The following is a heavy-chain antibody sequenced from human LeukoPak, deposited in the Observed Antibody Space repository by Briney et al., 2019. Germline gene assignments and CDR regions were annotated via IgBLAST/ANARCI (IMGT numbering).Heavy chain of an antibody. D-gene: IGHD3-22*01. CDR3: ARYYDSSGYHKSSYYYYYYYMDV. CDR2: IYYTGST. J-gene: IGHJ6*03. CDR1: GASISGSGYY. Sequence: PSETLSLTCAVSGASISGSGYYLGWIRQPPGKGLEWIGNIYYTGSTYYNPSLKSRVTISVDTSKNQFSLKLSSVTATDTAVYYCARYYDSSGYHKSSYYYYYYYMDVWGKGTTVTVSS. V-gene: IGHV4-39*07.